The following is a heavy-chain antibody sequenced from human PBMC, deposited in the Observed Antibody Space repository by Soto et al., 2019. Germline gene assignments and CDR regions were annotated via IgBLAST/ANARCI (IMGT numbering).Heavy chain of an antibody. Sequence: QVQLVESGGGAVQPGRSLRLSCAASGFTFSSHGMHWVRQAPGKGLEWVAVIWYDGSNKYYADSVKGRFTISRDDSKNMVYLQMNSLRAEDTAVYYCVRDGWYSIQAPYWGQGTLVTVSS. J-gene: IGHJ4*02. D-gene: IGHD6-19*01. CDR2: IWYDGSNK. CDR1: GFTFSSHG. CDR3: VRDGWYSIQAPY. V-gene: IGHV3-33*01.